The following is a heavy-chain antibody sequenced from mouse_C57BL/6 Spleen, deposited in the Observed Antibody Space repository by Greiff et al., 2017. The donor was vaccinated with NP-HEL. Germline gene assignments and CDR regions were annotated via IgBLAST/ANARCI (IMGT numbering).Heavy chain of an antibody. J-gene: IGHJ4*01. V-gene: IGHV1-80*01. Sequence: QVQLQQSGAELVKPGASVKISCKASGYAFSSYWMNWVKQRPGKGLEWIGRIYPGGGDTNYNGKFKGKATLTADKSSSTAYMQLSSLTSEDSAVYFCARRGSNYAMDYWGQGTSVTVAS. D-gene: IGHD5-1*01. CDR1: GYAFSSYW. CDR3: ARRGSNYAMDY. CDR2: IYPGGGDT.